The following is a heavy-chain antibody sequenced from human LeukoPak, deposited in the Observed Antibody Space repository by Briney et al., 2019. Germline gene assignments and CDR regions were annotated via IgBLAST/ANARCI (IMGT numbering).Heavy chain of an antibody. CDR3: AREKLPETSYYYYYGMDV. J-gene: IGHJ6*02. V-gene: IGHV3-30-3*01. CDR2: ISYDGSNK. D-gene: IGHD1-1*01. CDR1: GFTFSSYG. Sequence: GGSLRLSCAGSGFTFSSYGMHWVRRAPGKGLEWVAVISYDGSNKYYADSVKGRFTISRDNSKNTLYLQMNSLRAEDTAVYYCAREKLPETSYYYYYGMDVWGQGTTVTVSS.